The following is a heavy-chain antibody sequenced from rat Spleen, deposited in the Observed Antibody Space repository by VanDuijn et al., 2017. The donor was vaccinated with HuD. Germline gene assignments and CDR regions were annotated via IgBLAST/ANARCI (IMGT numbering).Heavy chain of an antibody. CDR2: INSAGST. CDR1: GYSITSSLR. Sequence: EVQLQESGPGLVKPSQSLSLTCSVIGYSITSSLRWNWIRKFPGNKLEWMGYINSAGSTVYNPSLKGRISISRDTSKNQFFLQLDSVTTEDTATYFCARYTATISFDYWGQGVMVTVSS. CDR3: ARYTATISFDY. D-gene: IGHD1-10*01. J-gene: IGHJ2*01. V-gene: IGHV3-3*01.